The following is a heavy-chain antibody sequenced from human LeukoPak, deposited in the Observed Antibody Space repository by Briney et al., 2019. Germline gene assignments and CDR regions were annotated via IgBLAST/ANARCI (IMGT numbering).Heavy chain of an antibody. CDR3: AKYYYDFWSGYPYYFDY. Sequence: GGSLRLSCAASGASGFAFSSYAVTWVRQAPGKGLEGVSSGSGSGHSIYYADSVKGRFTISRDNSKNTLYLQMNSLRAEDTAVYYCAKYYYDFWSGYPYYFDYWGQGTLVTVSS. J-gene: IGHJ4*02. CDR1: GFAFSSYA. CDR2: GSGSGHSI. V-gene: IGHV3-23*01. D-gene: IGHD3-3*01.